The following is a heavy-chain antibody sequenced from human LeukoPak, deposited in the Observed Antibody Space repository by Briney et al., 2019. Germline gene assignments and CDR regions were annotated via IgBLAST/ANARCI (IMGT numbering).Heavy chain of an antibody. D-gene: IGHD4-17*01. CDR1: GGSFSGYY. V-gene: IGHV4-34*01. CDR3: ARGTATTYSVGAFDI. J-gene: IGHJ3*02. Sequence: SETLSLTCAVYGGSFSGYYWSWIRQPPGKGLEWIGEINHSGSTNYNPSLKSRVTISVDTSKNQFSLKLSSVTAADTAVYYCARGTATTYSVGAFDIWGQGTMVTVSS. CDR2: INHSGST.